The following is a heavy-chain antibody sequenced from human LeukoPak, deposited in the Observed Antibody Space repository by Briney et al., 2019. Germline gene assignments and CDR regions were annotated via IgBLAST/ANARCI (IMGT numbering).Heavy chain of an antibody. D-gene: IGHD3-10*01. CDR1: GFTFSSYA. V-gene: IGHV3-23*01. J-gene: IGHJ6*02. CDR3: AKSGGLSGSGRLGVDV. Sequence: GGSLRLSCAASGFTFSSYAMSWVRQAPGKGLEWVSGISGSGDNTYHADSVKGRLTISRDNSKNTLYLQMIGLRAEDTAIYYCAKSGGLSGSGRLGVDVWGQETTVTVSS. CDR2: ISGSGDNT.